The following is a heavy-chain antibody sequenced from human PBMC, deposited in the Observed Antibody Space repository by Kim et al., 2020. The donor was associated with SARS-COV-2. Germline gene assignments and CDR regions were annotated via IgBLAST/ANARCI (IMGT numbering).Heavy chain of an antibody. Sequence: TNYAQKLQGRVTMTTDTSTSTTYMELRSLRSDDTAVYYCARVLDGYRMDYWGQGTLVTVSS. CDR3: ARVLDGYRMDY. CDR2: T. D-gene: IGHD5-12*01. J-gene: IGHJ4*02. V-gene: IGHV1-18*01.